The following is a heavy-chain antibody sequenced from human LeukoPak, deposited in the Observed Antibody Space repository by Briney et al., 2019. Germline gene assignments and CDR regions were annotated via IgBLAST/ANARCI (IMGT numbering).Heavy chain of an antibody. D-gene: IGHD3-3*01. CDR2: IKQDGSKK. V-gene: IGHV3-7*01. Sequence: GGSLRLSCAASGFTFSSYWMSWVRQAPGKGLEWVANIKQDGSKKYYVDSVKGRFTISRDNAKNSLYLQMNSLRAEDTAVYYCASGITIFGVANDAFDIWGQGTMVTVSS. CDR1: GFTFSSYW. J-gene: IGHJ3*02. CDR3: ASGITIFGVANDAFDI.